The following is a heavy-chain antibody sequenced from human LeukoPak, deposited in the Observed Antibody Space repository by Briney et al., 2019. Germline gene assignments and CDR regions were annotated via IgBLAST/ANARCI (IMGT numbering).Heavy chain of an antibody. CDR3: ARHLLSSKSASYQPFDY. V-gene: IGHV5-51*01. J-gene: IGHJ4*02. CDR2: LFTGDSDT. CDR1: GYTFTNYW. D-gene: IGHD1-26*01. Sequence: GESLKISCNASGYTFTNYWIGWVRQTPEKGLEWMGILFTGDSDTRYSPSLEGQVTISVDTSINTAYLQWDSLKASDTAMYYCARHLLSSKSASYQPFDYWGQGTPVTVSS.